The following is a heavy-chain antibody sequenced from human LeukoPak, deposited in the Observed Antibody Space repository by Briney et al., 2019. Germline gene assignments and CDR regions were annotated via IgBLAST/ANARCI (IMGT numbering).Heavy chain of an antibody. CDR2: IKQDGSEK. J-gene: IGHJ4*02. CDR3: ATEGGYSSGWYDY. Sequence: GGSLRLSCAASGFTFSSYWMSWVRQAPGKGLEWVANIKQDGSEKYYVDSVKGRFTISRDNAKNPLYLQMNSLRAEDTAVYYCATEGGYSSGWYDYWGQGTLVTVSS. V-gene: IGHV3-7*03. D-gene: IGHD6-19*01. CDR1: GFTFSSYW.